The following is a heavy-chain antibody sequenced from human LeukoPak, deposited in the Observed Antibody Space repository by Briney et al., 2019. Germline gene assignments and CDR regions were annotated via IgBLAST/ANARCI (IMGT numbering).Heavy chain of an antibody. J-gene: IGHJ5*02. D-gene: IGHD6-13*01. CDR2: ISAYNGNT. V-gene: IGHV1-18*01. Sequence: ASVKVSCKASGYTFTSYGISWVRQAPGQGLEWMGWISAYNGNTSYAQKLQGRVTMTTDTSTSTAYMELRSLRSDDTAVYYCARDSPASGIAPTFDPWGQGTLVTVSS. CDR1: GYTFTSYG. CDR3: ARDSPASGIAPTFDP.